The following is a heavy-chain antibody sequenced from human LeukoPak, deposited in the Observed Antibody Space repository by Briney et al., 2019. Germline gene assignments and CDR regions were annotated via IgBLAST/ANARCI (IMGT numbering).Heavy chain of an antibody. CDR3: ARHAGGATVTPDY. J-gene: IGHJ4*02. D-gene: IGHD4-17*01. Sequence: GESLKISCKGSGYSFTYYWIGWGRQLPGKGLEWMGIIYPGDSDTTYSPSFQGQVTISADTSISTAYLQWSSLKASDTAMYYCARHAGGATVTPDYWGQGTLVTVSS. CDR1: GYSFTYYW. V-gene: IGHV5-51*01. CDR2: IYPGDSDT.